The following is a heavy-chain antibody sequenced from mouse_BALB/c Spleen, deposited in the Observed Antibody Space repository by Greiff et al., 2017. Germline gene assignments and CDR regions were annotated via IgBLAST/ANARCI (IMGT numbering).Heavy chain of an antibody. D-gene: IGHD2-4*01. CDR1: GYSITSDYA. V-gene: IGHV3-2*02. CDR3: ARWGELPMITTYYFDY. J-gene: IGHJ2*01. Sequence: EVKLMESGPGLVKPSQSLSLTCTVTGYSITSDYAWNWIRQFPGNKLEWMGYISYSGSTSYNPSLKSRISITRDTSKNQFFLQLNSVTTEDTATYYCARWGELPMITTYYFDYWGQGTTLTVSS. CDR2: ISYSGST.